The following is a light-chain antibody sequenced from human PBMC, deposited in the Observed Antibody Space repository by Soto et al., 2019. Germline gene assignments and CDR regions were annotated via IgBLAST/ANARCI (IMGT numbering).Light chain of an antibody. Sequence: EIVMTQSPATLSVSPGERATLSCRASQSVSSNLAWYQQKPGQAPRVLIYGASTRATGIPARFSGSGSATEFTLTISSLQSEDFAVYYCQQYNTWPRTFGQGTRVEIK. V-gene: IGKV3-15*01. J-gene: IGKJ1*01. CDR1: QSVSSN. CDR2: GAS. CDR3: QQYNTWPRT.